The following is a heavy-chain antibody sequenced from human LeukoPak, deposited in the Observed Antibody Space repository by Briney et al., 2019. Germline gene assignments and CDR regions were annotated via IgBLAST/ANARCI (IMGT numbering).Heavy chain of an antibody. Sequence: GGSLRLSCAASGFTFSSYSMTWVRQAPGKGLEWVSYISSSSSTIYYGDSVKGRFTISRDNAKNSLYLQMNSLRAEDTAVYYCARDILTGSQSRFQHWGQGTLVTVSS. CDR1: GFTFSSYS. D-gene: IGHD3-9*01. J-gene: IGHJ1*01. CDR2: ISSSSSTI. CDR3: ARDILTGSQSRFQH. V-gene: IGHV3-48*04.